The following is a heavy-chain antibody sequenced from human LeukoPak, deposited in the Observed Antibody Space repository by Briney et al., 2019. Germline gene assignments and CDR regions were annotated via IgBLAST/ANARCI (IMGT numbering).Heavy chain of an antibody. D-gene: IGHD2-2*02. CDR1: GGSISSYY. CDR2: IYTSGST. Sequence: SETLSLTCTVSGGSISSYYLSWIRQPPGKGLEWIGYIYTSGSTNYNPSLKSRVTISVDTSKNQFSLKLSSVTAADTAVYYCARGALGYCSSTSCYTPWFDPWGQGTLVTVSS. V-gene: IGHV4-4*09. CDR3: ARGALGYCSSTSCYTPWFDP. J-gene: IGHJ5*02.